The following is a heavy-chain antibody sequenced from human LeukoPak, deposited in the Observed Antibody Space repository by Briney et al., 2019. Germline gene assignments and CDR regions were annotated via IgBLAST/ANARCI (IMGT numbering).Heavy chain of an antibody. Sequence: SEILSLTCTVSGYSISSGYYWGWIRQPPGKGLEWIGNIYHSGSTYYNPSLKSRVSISVDTSKNQFSLNLSSVTAADTAVYYCARECRGVDTAMVGCYYYHVDVWGKGTTVTVSS. CDR2: IYHSGST. V-gene: IGHV4-38-2*02. D-gene: IGHD5-18*01. J-gene: IGHJ6*03. CDR3: ARECRGVDTAMVGCYYYHVDV. CDR1: GYSISSGYY.